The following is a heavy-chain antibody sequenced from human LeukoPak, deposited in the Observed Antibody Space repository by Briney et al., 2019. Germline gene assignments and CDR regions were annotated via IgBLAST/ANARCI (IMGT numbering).Heavy chain of an antibody. D-gene: IGHD5-18*01. V-gene: IGHV1-69*05. J-gene: IGHJ1*01. CDR1: GYTFTGYY. CDR2: IIPIFGTA. CDR3: ARGDTAMVSGKYFQH. Sequence: SVKVSCKASGYTFTGYYIHWVRQAPGQGLEWMGGIIPIFGTANYAQRFQGRVTITTDESTSTAYMELSSLRSEDTAVYYCARGDTAMVSGKYFQHWGQGTLVTVSS.